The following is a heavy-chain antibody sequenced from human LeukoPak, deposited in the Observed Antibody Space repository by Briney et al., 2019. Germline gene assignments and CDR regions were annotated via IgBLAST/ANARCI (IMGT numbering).Heavy chain of an antibody. CDR1: GYSFADYC. CDR3: TRVDFYYSYMDF. V-gene: IGHV5-51*01. Sequence: GESLKISCKASGYSFADYCIGWVRQMPGKGLEWMGIIYPRDSHTIYSPSFQGQVTVSADKSITTAYLQWSSLKASDTAIYYCTRVDFYYSYMDFWGKGTTVSVSS. J-gene: IGHJ6*03. CDR2: IYPRDSHT.